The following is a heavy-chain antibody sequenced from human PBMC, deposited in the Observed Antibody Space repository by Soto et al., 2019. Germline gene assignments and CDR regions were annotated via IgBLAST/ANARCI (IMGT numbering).Heavy chain of an antibody. J-gene: IGHJ4*02. Sequence: SETLSLTCTVSGGSTSSSSYYWGWIRQPPGKGLEWIGSIYYSGSTYYNPSLKSRVTISVDTSKNQFSLKLSSVTAADTAVYYCAGQLYYYDSSGYPHYFDYWGQGTLVTVSS. CDR1: GGSTSSSSYY. V-gene: IGHV4-39*01. D-gene: IGHD3-22*01. CDR2: IYYSGST. CDR3: AGQLYYYDSSGYPHYFDY.